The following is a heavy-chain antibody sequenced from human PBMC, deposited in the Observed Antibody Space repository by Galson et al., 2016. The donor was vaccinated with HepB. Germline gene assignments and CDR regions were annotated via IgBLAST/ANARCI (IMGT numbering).Heavy chain of an antibody. CDR2: IGTAGDP. Sequence: SLRLSCAASGFTFSSYDMHWVRQATGKGLEWVSAIGTAGDPFYPGSVKGRFTISRENAKNSLYLQMNSLRAGDTAVYYCARRSGNSGAFDIWGQGTMVTVSS. CDR3: ARRSGNSGAFDI. D-gene: IGHD4-23*01. V-gene: IGHV3-13*05. CDR1: GFTFSSYD. J-gene: IGHJ3*02.